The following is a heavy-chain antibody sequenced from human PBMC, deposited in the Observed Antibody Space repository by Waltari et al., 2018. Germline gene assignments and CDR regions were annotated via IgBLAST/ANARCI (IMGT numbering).Heavy chain of an antibody. J-gene: IGHJ4*02. CDR2: ISDSGST. V-gene: IGHV4-59*01. D-gene: IGHD6-13*01. Sequence: QVQLQESGPGLVKPSETLSLTCTVSGTSISNYYWTWIRQPPGKGLEWIGYISDSGSTSYNPSLESRVTISGDTSKNHFSLKLSSVTAADTAVYYCARTSGAAAGKFDYWGQGTLVTVSS. CDR1: GTSISNYY. CDR3: ARTSGAAAGKFDY.